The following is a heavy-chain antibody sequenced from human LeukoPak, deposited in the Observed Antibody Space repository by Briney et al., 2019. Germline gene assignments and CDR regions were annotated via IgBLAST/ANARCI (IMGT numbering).Heavy chain of an antibody. D-gene: IGHD3-22*01. V-gene: IGHV3-21*01. CDR2: ISSSSSYM. Sequence: GGSLRLSCAASGFTFSTYSMNWVRQAPGKGLEWVSSISSSSSYMYYADSVKGRFTISRDNAKKSLYLQMNSLRVEDTALYYCARSTMIAPRGAFDIWGQGTMVTVSS. CDR3: ARSTMIAPRGAFDI. J-gene: IGHJ3*02. CDR1: GFTFSTYS.